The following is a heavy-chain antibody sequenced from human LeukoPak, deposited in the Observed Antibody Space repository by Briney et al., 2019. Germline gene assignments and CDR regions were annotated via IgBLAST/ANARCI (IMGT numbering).Heavy chain of an antibody. J-gene: IGHJ4*02. V-gene: IGHV3-30-3*01. CDR3: ARGSYYDSSGYYSN. CDR1: GFTFSSYA. Sequence: GGSLRLSCAASGFTFSSYAMHWVRRAPGKGLEGGAVISYDGSNKYYADSVKGRFTISRDNSKNTLYLQMNSLRAEDTAVYYCARGSYYDSSGYYSNWGQGTLVTVSS. D-gene: IGHD3-22*01. CDR2: ISYDGSNK.